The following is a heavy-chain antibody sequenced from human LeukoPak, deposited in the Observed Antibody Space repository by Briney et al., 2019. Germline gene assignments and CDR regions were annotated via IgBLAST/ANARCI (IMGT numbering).Heavy chain of an antibody. CDR3: TRGGLVPAAIHYYYYGMDV. J-gene: IGHJ6*02. CDR2: IRSRAYGGTT. CDR1: GFTFGDYA. Sequence: GRSLRLSCTASGFTFGDYAMSWVRQAPGKGLEWVGFIRSRAYGGTTEYAASVKGRFTIPRDDSKSIAYLQMNSLKTEDTAVYYCTRGGLVPAAIHYYYYGMDVWGQGTTVTVSS. D-gene: IGHD2-2*01. V-gene: IGHV3-49*04.